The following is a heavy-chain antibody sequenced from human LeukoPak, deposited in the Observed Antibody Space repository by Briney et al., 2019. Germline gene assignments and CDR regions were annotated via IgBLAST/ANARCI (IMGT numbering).Heavy chain of an antibody. J-gene: IGHJ4*02. CDR2: IYYTGNT. Sequence: SETLSLTCTVSGVSISSSNSYWGWVRQPPGKGLEWIGSIYYTGNTYYNASLKSRVTISIDTSKNQISLRLTSVTATDTAMHYCARQTGSGLFTLPGGQGTLVTVSS. CDR1: GVSISSSNSY. V-gene: IGHV4-39*01. D-gene: IGHD3/OR15-3a*01. CDR3: ARQTGSGLFTLP.